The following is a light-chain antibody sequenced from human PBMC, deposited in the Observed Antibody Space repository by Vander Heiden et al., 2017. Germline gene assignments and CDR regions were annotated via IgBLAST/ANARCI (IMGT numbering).Light chain of an antibody. CDR1: QNINRW. J-gene: IGKJ2*01. CDR3: QQSFSTPYT. V-gene: IGKV1-39*01. CDR2: AAS. Sequence: DIQMTQSPSSLSASVGDRVTITCRASQNINRWLNWYRQTPGRAPELLIHAASTLQPGVPSTFSGSGPGTEFTLTISNLQPADFATYYCQQSFSTPYTFGQGTKVEI.